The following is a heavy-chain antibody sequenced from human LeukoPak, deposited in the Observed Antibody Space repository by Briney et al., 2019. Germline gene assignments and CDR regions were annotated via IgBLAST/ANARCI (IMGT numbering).Heavy chain of an antibody. CDR3: ARYSSAIDAFDI. CDR2: IIPIFGTA. D-gene: IGHD6-19*01. CDR1: GGTFSSYA. Sequence: SVKVSCKASGGTFSSYAISWVRQAPGQGLEWMGGIIPIFGTANYAQKFQGRVTITADESTSTAYMGLSSLRSEDTAVYYCARYSSAIDAFDIWGQGTMVTVSS. J-gene: IGHJ3*02. V-gene: IGHV1-69*01.